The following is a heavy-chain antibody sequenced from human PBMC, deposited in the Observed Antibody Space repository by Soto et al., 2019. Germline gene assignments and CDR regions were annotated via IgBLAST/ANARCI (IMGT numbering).Heavy chain of an antibody. V-gene: IGHV4-4*02. CDR2: IYHSGST. CDR3: ARSPSSSWYGGGAFDI. CDR1: GGSTSSSNW. D-gene: IGHD6-13*01. J-gene: IGHJ3*02. Sequence: TSETLSLTCTVSGGSTSSSNWWSWVRQPPGKGLEWIGEIYHSGSTNYNPSLQSRVTTSVDKSENQFSLKMRSVTAADTAVYYCARSPSSSWYGGGAFDIWGQGTMVTVSS.